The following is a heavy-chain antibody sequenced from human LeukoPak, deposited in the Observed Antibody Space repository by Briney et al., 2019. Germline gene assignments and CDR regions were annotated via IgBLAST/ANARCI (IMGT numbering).Heavy chain of an antibody. V-gene: IGHV4-59*08. CDR2: IYYSGST. CDR1: GGSISSYY. CDR3: ARTRDSWSYGDYYYGMDV. D-gene: IGHD3-10*01. Sequence: PSETLSLTCTVSGGSISSYYWSWIRQPPGKGLEWIGYIYYSGSTNYNPSLKSRVTISVDTSKNQFSLKLSSVTAADTAVYYCARTRDSWSYGDYYYGMDVWGQGTTVTVSS. J-gene: IGHJ6*02.